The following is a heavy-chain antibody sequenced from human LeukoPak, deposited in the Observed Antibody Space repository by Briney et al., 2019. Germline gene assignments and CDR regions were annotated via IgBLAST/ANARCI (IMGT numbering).Heavy chain of an antibody. CDR3: ASRVTVTNAFDI. CDR1: GYSISSGNY. CDR2: IYHSGST. J-gene: IGHJ3*02. V-gene: IGHV4-38-2*01. Sequence: PSETLSLTCAVSGYSISSGNYWGWIRQPPGKGLEWIGSIYHSGSTYYNPSLKSRVTISVDTSKNQFSLKLSSVTAADTAVYYCASRVTVTNAFDIWGQGTMVTVSS. D-gene: IGHD4-11*01.